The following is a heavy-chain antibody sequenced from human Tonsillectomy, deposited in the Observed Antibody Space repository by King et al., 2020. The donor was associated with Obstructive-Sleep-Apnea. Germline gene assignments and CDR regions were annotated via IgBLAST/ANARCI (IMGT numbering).Heavy chain of an antibody. V-gene: IGHV3-9*01. CDR1: GFTFDDYA. D-gene: IGHD6-19*01. Sequence: VQLVESGGGLVQPGRPLRLSCGASGFTFDDYAMHWVRQAPGKGLEGVSGISWNSGSIGYAESVKGRFTISRDNTKNSVYLQMNSLRGEDTAMYYCAKDIYSGWYEGHFEYWGQGALVTVSS. CDR3: AKDIYSGWYEGHFEY. J-gene: IGHJ4*02. CDR2: ISWNSGSI.